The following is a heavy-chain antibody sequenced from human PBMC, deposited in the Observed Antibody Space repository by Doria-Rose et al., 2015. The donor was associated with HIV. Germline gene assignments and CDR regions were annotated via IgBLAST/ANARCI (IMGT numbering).Heavy chain of an antibody. J-gene: IGHJ4*02. V-gene: IGHV3-30-3*01. CDR2: ISHDGSDK. D-gene: IGHD4-17*01. Sequence: QAPGKGPEWVALISHDGSDKYYADSVRGRFTISRDNSRSTLSLQIHSLTPGDTAVYYCARTYSSTVTPADYWGQGTLVTVSS. CDR3: ARTYSSTVTPADY.